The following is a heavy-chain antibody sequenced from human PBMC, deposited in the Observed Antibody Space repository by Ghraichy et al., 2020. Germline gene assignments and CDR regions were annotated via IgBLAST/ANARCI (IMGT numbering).Heavy chain of an antibody. CDR1: GFTFSNYP. CDR2: ISSDGGTT. J-gene: IGHJ4*02. V-gene: IGHV3-64*02. D-gene: IGHD6-19*01. Sequence: GGSLRLSCVASGFTFSNYPMHWVRQAPGKGLEYVSAISSDGGTTYYGDSVKGRFTISRDNSKNTLYLQMGSLKTEDTAVYYCARETGWYDYWGQGTLVTV. CDR3: ARETGWYDY.